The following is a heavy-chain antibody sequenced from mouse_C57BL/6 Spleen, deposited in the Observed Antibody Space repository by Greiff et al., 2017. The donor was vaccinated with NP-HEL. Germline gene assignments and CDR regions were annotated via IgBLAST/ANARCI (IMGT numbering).Heavy chain of an antibody. CDR1: GYAFSSYW. D-gene: IGHD2-4*01. CDR3: ARGPLSYYDYVAY. V-gene: IGHV1-80*01. CDR2: IYPGDGDT. J-gene: IGHJ3*01. Sequence: VQLQQSGAELVKPGASVKISCKASGYAFSSYWMNWVKQRPGKGLEWIGQIYPGDGDTNYNGQLKGKATLTADTSSSTAYMQLSSLTSEDSAVYFCARGPLSYYDYVAYWGQGTLVTVSA.